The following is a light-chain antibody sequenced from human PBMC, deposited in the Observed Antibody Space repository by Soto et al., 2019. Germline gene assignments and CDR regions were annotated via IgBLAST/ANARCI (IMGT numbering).Light chain of an antibody. CDR1: SSGFDTYNS. V-gene: IGLV2-14*01. CDR2: EVS. Sequence: QSALTQPASVSGSPGQSITVSCTGTSSGFDTYNSVSWYQQHPAKAPRLIIYEVSNRPSGVSTRFSGSKSGNTAYLTISGLQAEDEAEYYCSAYARGPLFVFGSGTKVT. J-gene: IGLJ1*01. CDR3: SAYARGPLFV.